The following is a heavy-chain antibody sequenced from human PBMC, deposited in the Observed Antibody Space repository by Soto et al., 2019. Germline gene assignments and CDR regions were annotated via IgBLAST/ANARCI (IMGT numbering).Heavy chain of an antibody. Sequence: QVQLQESGPGLVKPSQTLSLTCTVSGGSISSGDYYWSWIRQPPGKGLEGIGDIYYSGSTYYNPSLMGRVTTAVDTSKTRLALKLSSVTAADTAGYYCARAQGSGFLVSWGQGTLVTVSS. CDR1: GGSISSGDYY. CDR2: IYYSGST. V-gene: IGHV4-30-4*01. J-gene: IGHJ4*02. CDR3: ARAQGSGFLVS. D-gene: IGHD3-10*01.